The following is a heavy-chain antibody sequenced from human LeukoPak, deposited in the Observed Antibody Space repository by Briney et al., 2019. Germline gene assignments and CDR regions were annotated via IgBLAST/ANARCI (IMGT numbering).Heavy chain of an antibody. D-gene: IGHD5-24*01. Sequence: SETLSLTCTVSGGSINNHYWSWIRQPPGKGLEWIGYIYYSGSTNYNPSLKSRVTISVDTSKNQFSLKLSSVTAADTAVYYCARGKRDGLIWTFDIWGQGTMVTVSS. CDR1: GGSINNHY. V-gene: IGHV4-59*11. J-gene: IGHJ3*02. CDR2: IYYSGST. CDR3: ARGKRDGLIWTFDI.